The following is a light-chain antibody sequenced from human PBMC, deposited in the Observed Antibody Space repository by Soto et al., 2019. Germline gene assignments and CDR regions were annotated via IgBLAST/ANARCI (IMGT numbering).Light chain of an antibody. CDR3: SSYTSSSTLV. Sequence: QSVLTQPASVSGSPGQSITISCTGTSSDVGGYNYVSWYQQHPGKAPKLIMYEVSNRPSGVSKRFSGSKSGNTASLTISGLQAEDEADYYCSSYTSSSTLVFGGGTKLTVL. V-gene: IGLV2-14*01. CDR2: EVS. CDR1: SSDVGGYNY. J-gene: IGLJ2*01.